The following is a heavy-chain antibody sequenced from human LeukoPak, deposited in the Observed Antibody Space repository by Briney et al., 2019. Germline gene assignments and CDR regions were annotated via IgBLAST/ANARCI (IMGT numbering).Heavy chain of an antibody. D-gene: IGHD1-26*01. CDR3: ARKREGAYGMDV. CDR2: INPNTGDT. CDR1: GYTLSGYY. Sequence: ASVKVSCKASGYTLSGYYIHWVRQAPGQGLEWMGWINPNTGDTNYAQDFQGRVTMTRDTSITTAYMELSRLRSDDTALYYCARKREGAYGMDVWGQGTTVIVSS. J-gene: IGHJ6*02. V-gene: IGHV1-2*02.